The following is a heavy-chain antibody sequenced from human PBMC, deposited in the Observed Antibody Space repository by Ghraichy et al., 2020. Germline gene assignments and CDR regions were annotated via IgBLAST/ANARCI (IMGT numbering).Heavy chain of an antibody. V-gene: IGHV4-61*01. Sequence: SETLSLTCTVSGGSVISGSYYWSWILQPPGNGLEWIGYIYYSGSTNYNPSLKSRVTISVYTSKNQFSLKLSSVTAADTAVYYCGSMAAAGTDYYYYYGMDVWGQGTTVTVSS. CDR1: GGSVISGSYY. D-gene: IGHD6-13*01. J-gene: IGHJ6*02. CDR2: IYYSGST. CDR3: GSMAAAGTDYYYYYGMDV.